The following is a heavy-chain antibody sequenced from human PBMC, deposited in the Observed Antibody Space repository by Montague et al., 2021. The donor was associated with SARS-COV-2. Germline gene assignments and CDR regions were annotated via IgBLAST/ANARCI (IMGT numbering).Heavy chain of an antibody. CDR1: GGSMSDHY. Sequence: SETLSLTCTVSGGSMSDHYWAWIRQPPGKGLEWLAYIHYSGGINSNASLKGRVTMSVDTSKNQFSLKLTSVTAADTAVYYCARAVSVRRAVNWFDPWGQGTLVTVSS. J-gene: IGHJ5*02. CDR3: ARAVSVRRAVNWFDP. V-gene: IGHV4-59*11. CDR2: IHYSGGI. D-gene: IGHD3-10*01.